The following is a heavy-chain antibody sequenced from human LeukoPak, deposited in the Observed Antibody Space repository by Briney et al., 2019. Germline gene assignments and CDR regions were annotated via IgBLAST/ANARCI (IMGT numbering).Heavy chain of an antibody. D-gene: IGHD3/OR15-3a*01. CDR2: IKQDGSEK. CDR1: GFTFSSYW. CDR3: ARVRGSRDYNWFDP. Sequence: GGSLRLSCAASGFTFSSYWMSGVRQAPGKGLGWVANIKQDGSEKYYVDSVKGRFTISRDNAKNSLYLQMNSLRAEDTAVYYCARVRGSRDYNWFDPWGQGTLVTVSS. V-gene: IGHV3-7*01. J-gene: IGHJ5*02.